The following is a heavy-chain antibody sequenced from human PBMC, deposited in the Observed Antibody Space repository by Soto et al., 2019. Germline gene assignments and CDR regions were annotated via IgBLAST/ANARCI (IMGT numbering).Heavy chain of an antibody. D-gene: IGHD2-8*02. V-gene: IGHV4-34*01. J-gene: IGHJ4*02. Sequence: SETLSLTCAVYGGSFSGYYWTWIRQPPGTGLEWIGEINHSGSTNYNPSLKSRVTISVDTSKNQFSLKLTSVTAADTAVYYCARDKSTDIFDYWGQGALVTVSS. CDR3: ARDKSTDIFDY. CDR1: GGSFSGYY. CDR2: INHSGST.